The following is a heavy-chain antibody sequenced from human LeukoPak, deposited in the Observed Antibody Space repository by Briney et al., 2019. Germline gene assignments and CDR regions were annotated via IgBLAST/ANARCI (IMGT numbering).Heavy chain of an antibody. CDR2: ISYDGSNK. D-gene: IGHD6-19*01. CDR3: ASGSGN. V-gene: IGHV3-30-3*01. J-gene: IGHJ4*02. Sequence: GGSLRLSCAASGFTFSSYAMTWVRQAPGKGLEWVAVISYDGSNKYYADSVKGRFTISRDNSKNTLYLQMNSLRAEDTAVYYCASGSGNWGQGTLVTVSS. CDR1: GFTFSSYA.